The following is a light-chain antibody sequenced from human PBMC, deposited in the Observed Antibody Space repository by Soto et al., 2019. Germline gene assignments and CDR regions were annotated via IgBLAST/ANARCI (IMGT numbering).Light chain of an antibody. Sequence: EIVLTQSPGTLSLSPGERATLSCRASQSVASNYLAWYQQKPGQAPRLLIYGASSRATGIPDRFSGSGSGTDFTLTISRLEPEDFAVCNCQQYSRSPWTFGQGTKVDIK. CDR3: QQYSRSPWT. V-gene: IGKV3-20*01. CDR1: QSVASNY. J-gene: IGKJ1*01. CDR2: GAS.